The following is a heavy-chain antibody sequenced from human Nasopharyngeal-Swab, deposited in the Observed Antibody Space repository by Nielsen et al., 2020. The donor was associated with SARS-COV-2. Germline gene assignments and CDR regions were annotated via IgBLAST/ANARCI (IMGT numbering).Heavy chain of an antibody. D-gene: IGHD6-19*01. Sequence: GGSLRLSCAASGFTFGSYAMTWVRQAPGKGLEWVSIIYSGGLNKYYADSVKGRFTISRDNSKNTLSLQMNSLRAEDTAIYYCAKGRGVAVAGPFYYYGLDVWGQGTTVTVSS. CDR3: AKGRGVAVAGPFYYYGLDV. V-gene: IGHV3-23*03. CDR2: IYSGGLNK. J-gene: IGHJ6*02. CDR1: GFTFGSYA.